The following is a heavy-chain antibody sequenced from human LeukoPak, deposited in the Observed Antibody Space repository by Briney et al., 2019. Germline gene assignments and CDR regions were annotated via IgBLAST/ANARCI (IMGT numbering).Heavy chain of an antibody. CDR2: ISYDGSNK. V-gene: IGHV3-30-3*01. CDR1: GFTFSNYW. J-gene: IGHJ4*02. D-gene: IGHD5-18*01. Sequence: GGSLRLSCAASGFTFSNYWMSWVRQAPGKGLEWVAVISYDGSNKYYADSVKGRFTISRDNSKNTLYLQMNSLRAEDTAVYYCARSFPSWIQLWGAFDYWGQGTLVTVSS. CDR3: ARSFPSWIQLWGAFDY.